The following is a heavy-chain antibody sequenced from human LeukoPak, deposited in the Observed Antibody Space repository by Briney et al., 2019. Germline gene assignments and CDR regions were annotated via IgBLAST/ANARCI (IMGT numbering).Heavy chain of an antibody. V-gene: IGHV3-23*01. CDR3: AKGALDIVVVPAATPLY. J-gene: IGHJ4*02. Sequence: QAGGSLRLSCAASGFTFSNSGMSWVRQAPGKGLEWVSAISGSGGSTYYADSVKGRFTISRDNSKNTLYLQMNSLRAEDTAVYYCAKGALDIVVVPAATPLYWGQGTLVTVSS. CDR2: ISGSGGST. CDR1: GFTFSNSG. D-gene: IGHD2-2*03.